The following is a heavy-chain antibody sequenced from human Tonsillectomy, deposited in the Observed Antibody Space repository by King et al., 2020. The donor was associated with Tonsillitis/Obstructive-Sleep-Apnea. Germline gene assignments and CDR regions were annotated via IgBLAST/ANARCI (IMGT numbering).Heavy chain of an antibody. Sequence: VQLVESGGGVVQPGRSLRLSCAASGFTFSSYAMHWVRQAPGKGLEWVAVISYDGSNKYYADSVKGRFTISRDNSKNTLYLQMNSLRAEDTAVYYCARDGGNSFGFDYWGQGTLVTVSS. CDR3: ARDGGNSFGFDY. V-gene: IGHV3-30*04. J-gene: IGHJ4*02. CDR2: ISYDGSNK. CDR1: GFTFSSYA. D-gene: IGHD5-18*01.